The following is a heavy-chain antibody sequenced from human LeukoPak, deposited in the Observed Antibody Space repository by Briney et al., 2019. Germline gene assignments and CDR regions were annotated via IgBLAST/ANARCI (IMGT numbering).Heavy chain of an antibody. CDR3: AREVVGVSYYGMDV. Sequence: SETLSLTCTVSGGSISSYYWSWIRQSPGKGLEWIGYIYYSGSTNYNPSLKSRVTISVDTSKNQFSLKLSSVTAADTAVYYCAREVVGVSYYGMDVWGQGTTVTVSS. CDR1: GGSISSYY. D-gene: IGHD2-15*01. V-gene: IGHV4-59*01. J-gene: IGHJ6*02. CDR2: IYYSGST.